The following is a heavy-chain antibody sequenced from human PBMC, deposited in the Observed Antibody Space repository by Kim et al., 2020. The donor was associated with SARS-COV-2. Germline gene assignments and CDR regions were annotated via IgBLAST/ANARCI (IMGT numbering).Heavy chain of an antibody. J-gene: IGHJ4*02. Sequence: GGTTDYAAAVRGRFTISRDDSKRIAYLQMNSLRTDDTAVYYCTREAQVLDYWGQGSLVTVSS. V-gene: IGHV3-49*02. D-gene: IGHD3-10*01. CDR3: TREAQVLDY. CDR2: GGTT.